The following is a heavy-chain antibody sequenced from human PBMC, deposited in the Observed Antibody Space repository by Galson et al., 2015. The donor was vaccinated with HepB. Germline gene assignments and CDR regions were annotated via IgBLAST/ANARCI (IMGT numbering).Heavy chain of an antibody. D-gene: IGHD4-11*01. CDR2: ISSSSSTI. CDR3: ARAATVTTWSHLGAFDI. V-gene: IGHV3-48*02. Sequence: SLRLSCAASGFTFSSFSMNWVRQAPGKGLEWVSYISSSSSTIYYADSVKGRFTISRDNAKNSLYLQMNSLRDEDTAVYYCARAATVTTWSHLGAFDIWGQGTMVTVSS. CDR1: GFTFSSFS. J-gene: IGHJ3*02.